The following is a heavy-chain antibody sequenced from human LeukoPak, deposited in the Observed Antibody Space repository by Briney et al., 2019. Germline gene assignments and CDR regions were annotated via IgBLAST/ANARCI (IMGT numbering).Heavy chain of an antibody. V-gene: IGHV3-30*18. Sequence: GRSLRLSCAASGFTFSSYGMHWVRQAPGKGLEWVAVISYDGSNKYYADSVKGRFTISRDNSKNTLYLQMNSLRAEDTAVYYCAKGFSSGYDLLHYWGQGTLVTVSS. CDR2: ISYDGSNK. D-gene: IGHD5-12*01. CDR3: AKGFSSGYDLLHY. CDR1: GFTFSSYG. J-gene: IGHJ4*02.